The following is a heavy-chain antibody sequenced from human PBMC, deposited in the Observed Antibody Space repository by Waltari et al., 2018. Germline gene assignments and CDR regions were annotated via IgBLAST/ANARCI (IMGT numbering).Heavy chain of an antibody. V-gene: IGHV4-39*07. Sequence: QLQLQESGPGLVKPSETLSLTCTVSGGSISSSSYYWGWIRQPPGKGLEWIGNIYDSGGTYSTPSIKSGVTIAVDTSKNQFSLKLSSVTAADTAVYYCARIVVPAYYYYYMDVWGKGTTVTISS. CDR2: IYDSGGT. J-gene: IGHJ6*03. CDR3: ARIVVPAYYYYYMDV. D-gene: IGHD2-2*01. CDR1: GGSISSSSYY.